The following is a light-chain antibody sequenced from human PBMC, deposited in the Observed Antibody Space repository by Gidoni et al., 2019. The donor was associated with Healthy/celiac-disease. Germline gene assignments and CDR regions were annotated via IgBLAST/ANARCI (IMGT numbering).Light chain of an antibody. Sequence: EIQMTQSPSSLSASVGDRVTITCQASQDLSNYLNWYQQKPGKAPKLLIYDASNLETGVPSRFSGSGSGTDFTFTISSLQPEDIATYYCQQYDSLPPVTFGEXTKVEIK. J-gene: IGKJ4*01. CDR2: DAS. V-gene: IGKV1-33*01. CDR1: QDLSNY. CDR3: QQYDSLPPVT.